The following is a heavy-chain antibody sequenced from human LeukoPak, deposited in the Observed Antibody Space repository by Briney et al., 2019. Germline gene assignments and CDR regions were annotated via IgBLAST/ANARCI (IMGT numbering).Heavy chain of an antibody. CDR1: GYTFTGYY. Sequence: ASVKVSCKASGYTFTGYYMHWVRQAPGQGLEWMGRINPNSGGTNYAQKFQGRVTMTRDTSISTAYMELSRLRSDDTAVYYCARLSTVVTPGTAYWGQGTLVTVSS. CDR3: ARLSTVVTPGTAY. D-gene: IGHD4-23*01. V-gene: IGHV1-2*06. CDR2: INPNSGGT. J-gene: IGHJ4*02.